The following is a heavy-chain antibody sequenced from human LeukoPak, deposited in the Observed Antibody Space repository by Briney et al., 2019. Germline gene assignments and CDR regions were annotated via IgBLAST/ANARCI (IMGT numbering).Heavy chain of an antibody. CDR2: IIPIFGTA. CDR1: GGTFSSYA. CDR3: ARRGRSYGPFDY. J-gene: IGHJ4*02. D-gene: IGHD5-18*01. Sequence: ASVKVSCKASGGTFSSYAISWVRQAPGQGLEWMGGIIPIFGTANYAQKFQGRVTITADESTSTAYMELSSLRSEDTAVYYCARRGRSYGPFDYWGQGTLVTVSP. V-gene: IGHV1-69*13.